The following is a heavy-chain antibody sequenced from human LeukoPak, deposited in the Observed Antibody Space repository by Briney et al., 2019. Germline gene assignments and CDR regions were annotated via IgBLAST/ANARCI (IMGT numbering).Heavy chain of an antibody. CDR3: ARDRNWGSGGAFDI. V-gene: IGHV3-33*01. CDR1: GFTFSSYG. J-gene: IGHJ3*02. CDR2: IWYDGSNK. Sequence: PGRSLRPSCAASGFTFSSYGMHWVRQAPGKGLEWVAVIWYDGSNKYYADSVKGRFTISRDNSKNTLYLQMNSLRAEDTAVYYCARDRNWGSGGAFDIWGQGTMVTVSS. D-gene: IGHD7-27*01.